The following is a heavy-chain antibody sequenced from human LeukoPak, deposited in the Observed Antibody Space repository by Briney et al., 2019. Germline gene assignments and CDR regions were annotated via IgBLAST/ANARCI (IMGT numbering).Heavy chain of an antibody. CDR2: ISAYNGNT. CDR3: ARARKSGGITMIRGVKDRGWFDP. Sequence: ASVKVSCKASGYTFTSYGISWVRQAPGQGLEWMGWISAYNGNTNYAQKLQGRVTMTTDTSTSTAYMELRSLRSDDTAVYYCARARKSGGITMIRGVKDRGWFDPWGQGTLVTVSS. V-gene: IGHV1-18*01. CDR1: GYTFTSYG. J-gene: IGHJ5*02. D-gene: IGHD3-10*01.